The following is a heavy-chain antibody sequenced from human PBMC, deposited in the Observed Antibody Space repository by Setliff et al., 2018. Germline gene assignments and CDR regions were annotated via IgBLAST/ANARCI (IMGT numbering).Heavy chain of an antibody. J-gene: IGHJ4*02. Sequence: SETLSLTCTVSGGAFSSGSYCWSWIRQPAGKGLEWIGLIYSSGSTNYNPSLESRVTILIDKSKNQFSLNLTSVTAADTAVYYCARARSLDFDYWGQGMLVTVSS. CDR3: ARARSLDFDY. V-gene: IGHV4-61*02. CDR1: GGAFSSGSYC. CDR2: IYSSGST.